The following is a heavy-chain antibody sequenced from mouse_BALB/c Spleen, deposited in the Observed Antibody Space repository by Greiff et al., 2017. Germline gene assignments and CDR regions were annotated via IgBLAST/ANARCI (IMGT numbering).Heavy chain of an antibody. V-gene: IGHV3-2*02. Sequence: EVQLQESGPGLVKPSQSLSLTCTVTGYSITSDYAWNWIRQFPGNKLEWMGYISYSGSTSYNPSLKSRISITRDTSKNQFFLQLNSVTTEDTATYYCARGGFYYYAMDYWGQGTSVTVSS. CDR2: ISYSGST. J-gene: IGHJ4*01. CDR3: ARGGFYYYAMDY. CDR1: GYSITSDYA.